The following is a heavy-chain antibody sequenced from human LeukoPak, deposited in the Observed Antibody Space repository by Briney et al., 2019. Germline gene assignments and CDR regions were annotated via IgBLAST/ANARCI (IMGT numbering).Heavy chain of an antibody. CDR3: AKDLWSVAVSGLDH. D-gene: IGHD3-3*01. J-gene: IGHJ4*02. Sequence: QPGGSLRLSCAASGFPFSSYAMSWVRQAPGKGLEWVAAINGGGDNTYYADSVRGRFTISRDNSMSTLILQMNGLRGEDTALYYCAKDLWSVAVSGLDHWGQGTRVTVSS. CDR1: GFPFSSYA. CDR2: INGGGDNT. V-gene: IGHV3-23*01.